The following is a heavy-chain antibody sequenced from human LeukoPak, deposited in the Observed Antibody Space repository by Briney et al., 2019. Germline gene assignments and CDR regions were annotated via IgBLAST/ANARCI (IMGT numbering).Heavy chain of an antibody. CDR1: GGSISSSNW. Sequence: SGTLSLTCAVSGGSISSSNWWSWIRQPPGKGLEWIGEINHSGSTNYNPSLKSRVTISVDTSKNQFSLKLSSVTAADTAVYYCARAGANYVWGSYRYTLDYWGQGTLVTVSS. D-gene: IGHD3-16*02. J-gene: IGHJ4*02. CDR3: ARAGANYVWGSYRYTLDY. V-gene: IGHV4-4*02. CDR2: INHSGST.